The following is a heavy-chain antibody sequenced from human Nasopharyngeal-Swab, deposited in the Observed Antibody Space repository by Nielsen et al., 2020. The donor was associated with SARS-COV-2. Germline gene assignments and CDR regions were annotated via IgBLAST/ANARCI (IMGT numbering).Heavy chain of an antibody. J-gene: IGHJ4*02. D-gene: IGHD5-18*01. Sequence: ASVKVSCKASGYTFTTYAMHWVRQAPGQRLEWMGWINAGNGNTKYSQKFQGRVTITRDTSASTAYMELSSLRSEDTAVYYCARVWQLWESDHWGQGTLVTVSS. CDR1: GYTFTTYA. CDR2: INAGNGNT. CDR3: ARVWQLWESDH. V-gene: IGHV1-3*01.